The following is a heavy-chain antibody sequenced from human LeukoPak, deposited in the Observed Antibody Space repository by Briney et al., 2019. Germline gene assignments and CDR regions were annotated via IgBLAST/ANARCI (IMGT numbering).Heavy chain of an antibody. CDR2: ISYDGSNK. J-gene: IGHJ6*02. D-gene: IGHD3-10*01. CDR3: ARDLITMVRGVMFYYYYGMDV. CDR1: GFTFSSYA. Sequence: GGSLRLSCAASGFTFSSYAKHWVRQAPGKGLEWVAVISYDGSNKYYADSVKGRFTISRDNSKNTLYLQMNSLRAEDTAVYYCARDLITMVRGVMFYYYYGMDVWGQGTTVTVSS. V-gene: IGHV3-30-3*01.